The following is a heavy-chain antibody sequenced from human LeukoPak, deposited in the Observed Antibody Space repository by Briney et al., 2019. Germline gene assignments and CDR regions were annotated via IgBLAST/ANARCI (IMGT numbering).Heavy chain of an antibody. CDR3: ARDPHPYDFWSGSHYYYYYYMDV. J-gene: IGHJ6*03. Sequence: GGSLRLSCAASGFPFSSYSMNWVRQAPGKGLEWVSSISSSSSYIYYADSVKGRFTISRDNAKNSLYLQMNSLRAEDTAVYYCARDPHPYDFWSGSHYYYYYYMDVWGKGTTVTVSS. CDR1: GFPFSSYS. V-gene: IGHV3-21*01. D-gene: IGHD3-3*01. CDR2: ISSSSSYI.